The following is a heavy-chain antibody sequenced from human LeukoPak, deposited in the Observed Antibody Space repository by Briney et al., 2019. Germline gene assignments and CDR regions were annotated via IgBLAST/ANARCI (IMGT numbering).Heavy chain of an antibody. Sequence: ASVKVSCKASGYTFTSYDINWVRQATGQGLEWMGWMNPNSGNTGYAQKFQGRVTMTRNTSISTAYMELSSLRSEDTAVYYCARGETSNKTWIHLWLYYYYYYGMDVWGQGTTVTVSS. V-gene: IGHV1-8*01. J-gene: IGHJ6*02. CDR1: GYTFTSYD. D-gene: IGHD5-18*01. CDR2: MNPNSGNT. CDR3: ARGETSNKTWIHLWLYYYYYYGMDV.